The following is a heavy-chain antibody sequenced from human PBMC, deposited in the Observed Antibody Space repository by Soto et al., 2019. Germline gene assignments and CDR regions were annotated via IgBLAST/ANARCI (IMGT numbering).Heavy chain of an antibody. J-gene: IGHJ2*01. CDR2: ISIEKGDT. V-gene: IGHV1-18*01. CDR1: GYSFDTFG. Sequence: QVQVVQSGAEVKKPGASVKVACKASGYSFDTFGMSWVRQAPGQGLEWMGWISIEKGDTNSAQKFQDRVTMTTDTSTSTAYVELRSLTSDDTAVYYCARFYCSVGSCFTCWHFDLWGRGTLVTVSS. D-gene: IGHD2-15*01. CDR3: ARFYCSVGSCFTCWHFDL.